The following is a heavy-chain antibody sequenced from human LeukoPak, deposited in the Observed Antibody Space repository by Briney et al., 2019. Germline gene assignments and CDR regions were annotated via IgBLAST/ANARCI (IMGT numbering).Heavy chain of an antibody. D-gene: IGHD3-16*01. J-gene: IGHJ5*02. CDR1: GGTFSSYA. V-gene: IGHV1-69*13. CDR2: IIPIFDTP. CDR3: ASHTSP. Sequence: SVKVSCKASGGTFSSYAINWVRQAPGQGLEWMGGIIPIFDTPSYAQKFQGRVTITADESTSTAYMELSSLRSEDTAVFYCASHTSPWGQGTLVTVSS.